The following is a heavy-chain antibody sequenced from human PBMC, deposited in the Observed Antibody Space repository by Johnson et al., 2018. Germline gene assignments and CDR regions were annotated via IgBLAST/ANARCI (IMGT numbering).Heavy chain of an antibody. CDR3: AKYVVVVPVSYGLDV. Sequence: VQLVESGGGLVQXGGSLRLXCATSGFTFNTCAMNWVRQAPGKGLEWVSGISASGDTTWYSDSVKGRFAISRDNSKNTLSLQMNSLRADDTAIYYCAKYVVVVPVSYGLDVWGQGTTVTVSS. J-gene: IGHJ6*02. CDR1: GFTFNTCA. D-gene: IGHD2-2*01. V-gene: IGHV3-23*04. CDR2: ISASGDTT.